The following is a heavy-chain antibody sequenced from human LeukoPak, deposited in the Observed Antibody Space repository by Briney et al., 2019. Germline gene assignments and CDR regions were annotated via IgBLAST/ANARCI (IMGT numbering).Heavy chain of an antibody. J-gene: IGHJ4*02. Sequence: SVKVSCKASGGTFSSYAISWVRQAPGQGLEWMGRIIPIFGTANYAQKFQGRVTITTDESTSTAYMELSSLRSEDTAVYYCAREGYYDSSGPASYWGQGTLVTVSS. CDR2: IIPIFGTA. CDR3: AREGYYDSSGPASY. D-gene: IGHD3-22*01. V-gene: IGHV1-69*05. CDR1: GGTFSSYA.